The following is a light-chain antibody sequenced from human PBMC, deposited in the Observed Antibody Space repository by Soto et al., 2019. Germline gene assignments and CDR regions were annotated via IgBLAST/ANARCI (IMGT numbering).Light chain of an antibody. CDR1: QSVDNW. V-gene: IGKV1-5*01. CDR3: QQYDSPPPM. J-gene: IGKJ1*01. Sequence: DIRLTQFPSSLSASVGDRVTITCRASQSVDNWLAWYQQKPGKAPELLIYDAFSLKSGVSSRFSGSRSGTEFALTISSLQPDDSATYYCQQYDSPPPMFGQGTRWIS. CDR2: DAF.